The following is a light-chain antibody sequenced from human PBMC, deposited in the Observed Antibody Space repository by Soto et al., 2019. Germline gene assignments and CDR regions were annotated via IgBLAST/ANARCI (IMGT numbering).Light chain of an antibody. CDR2: GAS. J-gene: IGKJ1*01. CDR3: HQYGSSPQT. CDR1: QSVSSNY. Sequence: TPSPSTLSASVGDRVPIACRASQSVSSNYLAWYQQKPGQAPRLLIYGASTRATGIPDRFSGGGSGTDFTLTISRLEPEDFAVYYCHQYGSSPQTFGQGTKVDIK. V-gene: IGKV3-20*01.